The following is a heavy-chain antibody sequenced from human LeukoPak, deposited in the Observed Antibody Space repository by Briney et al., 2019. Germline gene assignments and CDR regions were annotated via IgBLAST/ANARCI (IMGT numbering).Heavy chain of an antibody. J-gene: IGHJ4*02. D-gene: IGHD2-2*01. Sequence: GGSLRLSCAASGFTFSSYAMSWVRQAPGKGLEWVSAISGSGGSTYYADSVKGRFTISRDNSKNTLYLQMNSLRAEDTAVYYCAKPLWTQDIVVVPAATLLDYWGQGTLVTVSS. CDR1: GFTFSSYA. V-gene: IGHV3-23*01. CDR2: ISGSGGST. CDR3: AKPLWTQDIVVVPAATLLDY.